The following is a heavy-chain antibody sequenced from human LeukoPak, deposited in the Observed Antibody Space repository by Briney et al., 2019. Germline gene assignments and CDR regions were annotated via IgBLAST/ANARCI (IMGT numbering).Heavy chain of an antibody. D-gene: IGHD3-10*01. Sequence: PSETLSLTCTVSGYSIRSGYYWGWIRQPPWKGLDWIGSIYHSGSIYHKPSLKSRVTISVDTSKNQFSLKLSSVTAADTAVYYCARDRIYGSGSDHFDYWGQGTLVTVSS. CDR1: GYSIRSGYY. CDR3: ARDRIYGSGSDHFDY. J-gene: IGHJ4*02. CDR2: IYHSGSI. V-gene: IGHV4-38-2*02.